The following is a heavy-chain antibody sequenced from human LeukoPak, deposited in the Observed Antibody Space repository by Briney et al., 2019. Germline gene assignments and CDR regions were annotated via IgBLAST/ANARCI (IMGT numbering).Heavy chain of an antibody. CDR3: AKIFTVTTFDY. Sequence: GGSLRLSCAASGFTFSSYGMHWVRQAPGKGLEWVAVISYDGSNKYYAGSVRGRFTISRDNSKNTLYLQMNSLRAEDTAVYYCAKIFTVTTFDYWGQGTLVTVSS. V-gene: IGHV3-30*18. J-gene: IGHJ4*02. CDR2: ISYDGSNK. D-gene: IGHD4-17*01. CDR1: GFTFSSYG.